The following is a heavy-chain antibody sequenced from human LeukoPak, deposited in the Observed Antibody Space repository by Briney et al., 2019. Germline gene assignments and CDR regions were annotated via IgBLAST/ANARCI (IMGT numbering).Heavy chain of an antibody. CDR2: ISGSGITT. CDR1: GFTFSSYA. D-gene: IGHD4-17*01. J-gene: IGHJ4*02. Sequence: PGRSLRLSCAASGFTFSSYAMSWVRQAPGKGLEWVSAISGSGITTNYADSVKGRFTISRDNSKNTLYLQMSSLRVEDTAVYFCAKGGDYGDVDAYWGQGTLVTVSS. CDR3: AKGGDYGDVDAY. V-gene: IGHV3-23*01.